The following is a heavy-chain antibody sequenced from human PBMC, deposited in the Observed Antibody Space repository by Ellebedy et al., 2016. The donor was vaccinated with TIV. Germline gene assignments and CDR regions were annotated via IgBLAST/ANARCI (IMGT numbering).Heavy chain of an antibody. J-gene: IGHJ4*02. V-gene: IGHV3-74*01. Sequence: GESLKISCAASGFTFSSYWMHWVRQVPGKGLVWVSRINTDGSRSYADSVKGRFTISRDNAKNSLYLQMNSLRDEDTAVYYCARDQGWIAAAGTYLDYWGQGTLVTVSS. CDR3: ARDQGWIAAAGTYLDY. CDR1: GFTFSSYW. D-gene: IGHD6-13*01. CDR2: INTDGSR.